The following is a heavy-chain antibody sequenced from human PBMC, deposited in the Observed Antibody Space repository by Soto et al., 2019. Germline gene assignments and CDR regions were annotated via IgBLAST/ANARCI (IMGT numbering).Heavy chain of an antibody. J-gene: IGHJ6*02. CDR3: ARVGLRPKTYSSPAETEYNYYYGMDV. Sequence: PSETLSLTCTVSGGSISSYYWSWIRQPPGKGLEWIGYIYYSGSTNYNPSLKSRVTISVDTSKNQFSLKLSSVTAADTAVYYCARVGLRPKTYSSPAETEYNYYYGMDVWGQGTTVTVSS. D-gene: IGHD6-13*01. CDR1: GGSISSYY. V-gene: IGHV4-59*01. CDR2: IYYSGST.